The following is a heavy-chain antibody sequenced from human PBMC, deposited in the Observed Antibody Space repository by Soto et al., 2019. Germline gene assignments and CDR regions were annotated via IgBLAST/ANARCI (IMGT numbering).Heavy chain of an antibody. CDR3: ARVVLTITRGAFDA. CDR1: GGSISSSHW. D-gene: IGHD3-9*01. Sequence: QVQLQESGPGLVKPSGTLSLTCAVSGGSISSSHWCTWVRQSPGEGLEYIGEISHSGTSNSNPSLHSRVTLPVDKSKNHFSLTLTSVTAADTAVYYCARVVLTITRGAFDAWGQGTLVIVSS. J-gene: IGHJ3*01. CDR2: ISHSGTS. V-gene: IGHV4-4*02.